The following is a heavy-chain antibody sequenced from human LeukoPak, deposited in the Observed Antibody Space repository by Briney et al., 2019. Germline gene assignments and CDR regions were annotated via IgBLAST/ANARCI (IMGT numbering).Heavy chain of an antibody. D-gene: IGHD5-12*01. V-gene: IGHV3-23*01. CDR2: ISGSGGST. CDR1: GFTFSGYA. Sequence: GGSLRLSCAASGFTFSGYAMSWVRQAPGKGLEWVSAISGSGGSTYYADSVKGRFTISRDNSKNTLYLQMNSLRAEDTAVYYCASLIVATVAPDYWGQGTLVTVSS. J-gene: IGHJ4*02. CDR3: ASLIVATVAPDY.